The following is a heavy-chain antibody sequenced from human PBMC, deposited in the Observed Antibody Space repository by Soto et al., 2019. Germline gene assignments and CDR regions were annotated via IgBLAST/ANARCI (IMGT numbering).Heavy chain of an antibody. V-gene: IGHV4-34*01. CDR3: ARVPTTVVTPDY. J-gene: IGHJ4*02. D-gene: IGHD4-17*01. Sequence: QVQLQQWGAGLLKPSETLSLTCAVYGGSFSGYYWSWIRQPPGKGLEWIGEINHSGSTNYNPSLKSRVTISVDTSKNQFSLKLSSVTAADTAVYYCARVPTTVVTPDYWDQGTLVTVSS. CDR1: GGSFSGYY. CDR2: INHSGST.